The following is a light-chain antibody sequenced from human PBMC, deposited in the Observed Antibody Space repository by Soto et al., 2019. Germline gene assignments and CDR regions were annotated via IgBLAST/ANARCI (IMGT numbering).Light chain of an antibody. J-gene: IGKJ4*01. CDR2: AAS. Sequence: DIQMTQSPSSLSASVGDRVTITCRAGQSISSYLNWYQQKVGEAPKLLIYAASTLQSRVPSRFSGSGSGTDFTLTILSLQPEDFASYYCQQSYSAPLTFGGGTIVELK. CDR1: QSISSY. CDR3: QQSYSAPLT. V-gene: IGKV1-39*01.